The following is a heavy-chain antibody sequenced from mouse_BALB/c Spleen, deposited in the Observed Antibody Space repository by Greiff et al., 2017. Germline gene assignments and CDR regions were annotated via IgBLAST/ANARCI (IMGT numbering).Heavy chain of an antibody. D-gene: IGHD1-1*01. CDR1: GFSLTGYG. CDR2: IWGDGST. Sequence: QVQLQQSGPGLVAPSQSLSITCTVSGFSLTGYGVNWVRQPPGKGLEWLGMIWGDGSTDYNSALKSRLSISKDNSKSQVFLKMNSLQTDETARYYCARDPPYYYGSSYWYFDVWGAGTTVTVSS. V-gene: IGHV2-6-7*01. J-gene: IGHJ1*01. CDR3: ARDPPYYYGSSYWYFDV.